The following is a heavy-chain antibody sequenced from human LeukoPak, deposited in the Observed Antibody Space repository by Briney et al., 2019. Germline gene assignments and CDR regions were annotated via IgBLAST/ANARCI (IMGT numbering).Heavy chain of an antibody. CDR3: AKGKGFGEF. J-gene: IGHJ4*02. CDR2: IKQDGSQK. D-gene: IGHD3-10*01. V-gene: IGHV3-7*01. Sequence: GGSLRLSCAASGFSFSSYWMAWVRQAPGKGLEWVANIKQDGSQKYYVDSVKGRFTISRDNAKNSLYLQMNSLRGEDTAVYYCAKGKGFGEFGGQGTLVTVSS. CDR1: GFSFSSYW.